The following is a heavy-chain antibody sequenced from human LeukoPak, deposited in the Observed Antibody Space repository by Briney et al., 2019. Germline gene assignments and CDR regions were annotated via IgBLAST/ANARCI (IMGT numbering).Heavy chain of an antibody. V-gene: IGHV4-59*01. D-gene: IGHD1-26*01. CDR1: GGSISSYY. CDR3: ARDRGSGSYWDFDY. J-gene: IGHJ4*02. Sequence: ETLSLTCTVSGGSISSYYWSWIRQPPGKGLEWIGYIYYSGSTNYNPSLKSRVTISVDTSKNQFSLKLSSVTAADTAVYYCARDRGSGSYWDFDYWGQGTLVTVSS. CDR2: IYYSGST.